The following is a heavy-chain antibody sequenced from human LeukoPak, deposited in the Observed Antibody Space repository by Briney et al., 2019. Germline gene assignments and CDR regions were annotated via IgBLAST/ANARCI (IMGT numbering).Heavy chain of an antibody. V-gene: IGHV3-7*03. CDR3: ARDFGTTYSSSPHV. Sequence: GGSLRLSCAASGFTFSSYWMSWVRQVPGKRLEWVANIRQDGGEKHYVDSMKGRFTISRDNAKNTLYLQMDSLRAEDTAVYYCARDFGTTYSSSPHVWGQGTTVTVSS. CDR1: GFTFSSYW. D-gene: IGHD6-6*01. J-gene: IGHJ6*02. CDR2: IRQDGGEK.